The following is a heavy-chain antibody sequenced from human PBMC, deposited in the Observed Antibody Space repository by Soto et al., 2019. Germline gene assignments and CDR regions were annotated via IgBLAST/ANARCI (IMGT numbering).Heavy chain of an antibody. Sequence: GGSMRLSCAASGFTFSSYAMSWVRQAPGKGLEWVSASSGSGGSTYYADSVKGRFTISRDNSKNTLYLQMNSLRAEDTAVYYCAKDVSWELLEYFDYWGQGTLVTVSS. J-gene: IGHJ4*02. V-gene: IGHV3-23*01. CDR1: GFTFSSYA. CDR2: SSGSGGST. CDR3: AKDVSWELLEYFDY. D-gene: IGHD1-26*01.